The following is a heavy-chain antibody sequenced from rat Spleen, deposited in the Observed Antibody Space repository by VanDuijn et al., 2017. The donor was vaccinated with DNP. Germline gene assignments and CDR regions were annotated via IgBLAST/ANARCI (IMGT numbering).Heavy chain of an antibody. CDR3: SGRGPSDNWFVY. CDR2: ISYSGGT. Sequence: EVQLQESGPGLAKPSQSLSLTCSVTGYSITSDYWGWIRKFPGNKMEWIGLISYSGGTSYNPSLKSRISITRDTSKNQFFLQLNSVTTEDTATYYCSGRGPSDNWFVYWGQGTLVTVSS. V-gene: IGHV3-1*01. CDR1: GYSITSDY. D-gene: IGHD4-3*01. J-gene: IGHJ3*01.